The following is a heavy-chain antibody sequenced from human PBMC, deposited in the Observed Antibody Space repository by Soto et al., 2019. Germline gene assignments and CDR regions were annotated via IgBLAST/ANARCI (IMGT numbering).Heavy chain of an antibody. D-gene: IGHD3-10*01. CDR1: GNTFTSYD. CDR2: INPNSGNI. Sequence: QVQLVQSGAEVKKPGASVKVSCMASGNTFTSYDINWVRQATGHGLEWMGWINPNSGNIGYARKFQGRVTMTRDTAIRTAYMEVSRLRSDDTAVYYCARGRASGSYYLLDYWGQGTLVTVSS. J-gene: IGHJ4*02. CDR3: ARGRASGSYYLLDY. V-gene: IGHV1-8*01.